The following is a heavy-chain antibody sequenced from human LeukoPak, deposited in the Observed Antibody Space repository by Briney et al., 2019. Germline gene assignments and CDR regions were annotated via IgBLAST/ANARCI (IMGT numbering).Heavy chain of an antibody. Sequence: SATLTLTCSASGGCISSSYWSWIRQSAGQGLEWIGRIYSRGSTNYNPSLESRVTMSVDTSKKQFSLNLRSMTAADTGLYYCARGAYYGSGSYYTPDRWFDPWGQGTLVTVSS. CDR2: IYSRGST. CDR1: GGCISSSY. CDR3: ARGAYYGSGSYYTPDRWFDP. J-gene: IGHJ5*02. D-gene: IGHD3-10*01. V-gene: IGHV4-4*07.